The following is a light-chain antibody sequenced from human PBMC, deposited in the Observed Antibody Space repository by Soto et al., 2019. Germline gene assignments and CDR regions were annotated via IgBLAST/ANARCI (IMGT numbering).Light chain of an antibody. CDR2: GAS. CDR1: QSVSSN. J-gene: IGKJ1*01. V-gene: IGKV3-15*01. CDR3: QQYNTWPPWK. Sequence: EIVMTQSPATLSVSPGERATLSCRASQSVSSNLAWYQQKPGPAPRLLIYGASTRATGIPARFSGSGSGTEFTLTISSLQSEDFAVYYCQQYNTWPPWKFGQGTKVEIK.